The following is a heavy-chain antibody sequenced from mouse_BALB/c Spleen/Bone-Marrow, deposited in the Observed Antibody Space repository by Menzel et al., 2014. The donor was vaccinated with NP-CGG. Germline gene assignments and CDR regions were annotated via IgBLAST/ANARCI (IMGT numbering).Heavy chain of an antibody. CDR3: ARGDGNHPFYAMDY. V-gene: IGHV1-80*01. CDR1: GYAFSSYW. J-gene: IGHJ4*01. D-gene: IGHD2-1*01. CDR2: IYPGDGDT. Sequence: QVQLQQPGAELVRPGSSVKISCKASGYAFSSYWMNWVKRRPGQGLEWIGQIYPGDGDTNYNGKLKGKATLTADKSSSTAYMQLSSLTSEDSAVYFCARGDGNHPFYAMDYWGQGTSVTVSS.